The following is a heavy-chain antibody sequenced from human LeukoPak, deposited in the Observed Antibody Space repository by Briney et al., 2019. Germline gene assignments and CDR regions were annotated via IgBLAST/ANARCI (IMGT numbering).Heavy chain of an antibody. CDR1: GIPFSSYW. CDR3: ARDGTAAGLYFDL. Sequence: GSPRPSCGVSGIPFSSYWMNWVRQAPGKGLEWVASIKQDGAEKSYVDSVKGRFTISRDNAKNSLYLQMSSLRAEDTAVYYCARDGTAAGLYFDLWGQGTLVTVSS. CDR2: IKQDGAEK. J-gene: IGHJ4*01. D-gene: IGHD6-13*01. V-gene: IGHV3-7*01.